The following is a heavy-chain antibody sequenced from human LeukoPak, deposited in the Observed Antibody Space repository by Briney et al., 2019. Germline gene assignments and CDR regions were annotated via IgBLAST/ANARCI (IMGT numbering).Heavy chain of an antibody. CDR3: ARAPYRNRHAFDI. Sequence: GGSLRLSCAASGFTFSSYWMSWVRQAPGKGLEWVANIKQDGSEKYYVDSVKGRFTISRDNAKNSLYLQMNSLRAEDTAVYYCARAPYRNRHAFDIWGQGAMVTVSS. J-gene: IGHJ3*02. CDR1: GFTFSSYW. V-gene: IGHV3-7*01. D-gene: IGHD1-26*01. CDR2: IKQDGSEK.